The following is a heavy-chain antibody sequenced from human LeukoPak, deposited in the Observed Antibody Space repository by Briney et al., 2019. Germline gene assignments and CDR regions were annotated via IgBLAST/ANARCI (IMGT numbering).Heavy chain of an antibody. V-gene: IGHV3-23*01. Sequence: GGSLRLSCAASGFTFSSYAMSLVRQAPGKGLEWVSSVSGSGGNTYYADSVKGRFTISRDNSKNTLYLQMNSLRAEDTAVYYCAKSPMIVVVTSFDYWGQGTLVTVSS. J-gene: IGHJ4*02. CDR1: GFTFSSYA. D-gene: IGHD3-22*01. CDR3: AKSPMIVVVTSFDY. CDR2: VSGSGGNT.